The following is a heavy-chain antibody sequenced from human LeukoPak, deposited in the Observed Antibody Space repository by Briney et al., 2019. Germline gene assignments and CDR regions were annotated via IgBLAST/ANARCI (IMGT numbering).Heavy chain of an antibody. CDR1: GGSISSYY. Sequence: SETLSLTCTVSGGSISSYYWSWLRQPPGKGLEWIGYIYYSGSTNYNPSLKSRVTISVDTSKNQFSLKLSSVTAADTAVYYCARDLNPGLYYYDSSGYKDAFDIWGQGTMVTVSS. V-gene: IGHV4-59*01. D-gene: IGHD3-22*01. CDR2: IYYSGST. CDR3: ARDLNPGLYYYDSSGYKDAFDI. J-gene: IGHJ3*02.